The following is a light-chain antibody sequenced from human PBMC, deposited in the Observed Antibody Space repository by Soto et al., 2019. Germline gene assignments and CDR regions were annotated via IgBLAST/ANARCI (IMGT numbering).Light chain of an antibody. Sequence: AIQMTQSPSSLSASVGDRVTITCRASQGIRHYLGWYQQKPGKAPKLLIYAASSFKSGVPSRFSGSGSGTDFTLNISSLQPEDFATYYCLQDYNYPLTFGGGTKVEIK. V-gene: IGKV1-6*01. J-gene: IGKJ4*01. CDR3: LQDYNYPLT. CDR1: QGIRHY. CDR2: AAS.